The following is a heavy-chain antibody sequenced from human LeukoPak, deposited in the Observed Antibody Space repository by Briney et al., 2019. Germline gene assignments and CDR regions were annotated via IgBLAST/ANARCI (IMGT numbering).Heavy chain of an antibody. CDR2: INSDGSST. CDR3: ARDSRRGSPDYLDY. V-gene: IGHV3-74*01. Sequence: GGSLRLSCAASGFTFSSYWMHWVRQAPGKGLVWVSRINSDGSSTSYADSVKGRFTISRDVSKNTLYLEMSSLRDEDTAVYYCARDSRRGSPDYLDYWGQGTLVTASS. CDR1: GFTFSSYW. J-gene: IGHJ4*02. D-gene: IGHD1-26*01.